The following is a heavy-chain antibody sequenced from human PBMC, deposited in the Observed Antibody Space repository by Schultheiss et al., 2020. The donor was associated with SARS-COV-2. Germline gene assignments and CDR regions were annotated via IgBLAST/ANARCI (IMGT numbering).Heavy chain of an antibody. CDR3: AKSRSFYDYVWGSYRLDY. CDR1: GFTFSSYG. D-gene: IGHD3-16*02. V-gene: IGHV3-23*01. J-gene: IGHJ4*02. Sequence: GGSLRLSCAASGFTFSSYGMHWVRQAPGKGLEWVSAISGSGGSTYYADSVKGRLTISRDNSKNTLYLQMNSLRAEDTAVYYCAKSRSFYDYVWGSYRLDYWGQGTLVPAPS. CDR2: ISGSGGST.